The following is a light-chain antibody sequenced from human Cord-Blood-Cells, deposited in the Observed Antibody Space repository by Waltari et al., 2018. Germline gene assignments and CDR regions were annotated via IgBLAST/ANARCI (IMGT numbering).Light chain of an antibody. V-gene: IGLV2-23*01. J-gene: IGLJ1*01. Sequence: QSALTQPASVSGSPGQSITISCTGTSSDVGSYNLVSWYQQHPGKAPKLMIYEGSKRPSGVSNRFSGSKSVNTASLTISGLQAEDEADYYCCSYAGSSTDVFGTGTKVTVL. CDR1: SSDVGSYNL. CDR3: CSYAGSSTDV. CDR2: EGS.